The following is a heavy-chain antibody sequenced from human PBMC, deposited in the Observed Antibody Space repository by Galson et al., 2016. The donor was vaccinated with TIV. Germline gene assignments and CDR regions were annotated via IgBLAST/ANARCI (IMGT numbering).Heavy chain of an antibody. CDR1: GFTFNTNT. J-gene: IGHJ4*02. CDR2: SSGSGDTI. D-gene: IGHD2-2*02. Sequence: SLRLSCAASGFTFNTNTMSWIRQAPGKGLEWVSTSSGSGDTIYYADSVKGRFTISRDNSKGTLYLQMCSLRVDDTAIYYCAKTQVDIVVAPAATPGYYFDYWGQGTLVTVSS. V-gene: IGHV3-23*01. CDR3: AKTQVDIVVAPAATPGYYFDY.